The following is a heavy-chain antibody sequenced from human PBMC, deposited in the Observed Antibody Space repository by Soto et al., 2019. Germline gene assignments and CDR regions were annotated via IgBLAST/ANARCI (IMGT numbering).Heavy chain of an antibody. CDR1: VYTLSSYA. V-gene: IGHV1-69*13. J-gene: IGHJ6*02. Sequence: SVKVACKASVYTLSSYAISLVRQAPGQGLEWMGGIIPIFGTANYAQKFQGRVTITADESTSTAYMELSSLRSEDTAVYYCARGSTEYYYYGMDVWGQGTTVTVSS. CDR3: ARGSTEYYYYGMDV. CDR2: IIPIFGTA.